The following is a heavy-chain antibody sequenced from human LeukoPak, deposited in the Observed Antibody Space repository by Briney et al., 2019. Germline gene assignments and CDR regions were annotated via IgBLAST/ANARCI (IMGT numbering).Heavy chain of an antibody. CDR2: ISGSGGST. D-gene: IGHD3-10*01. V-gene: IGHV3-23*01. CDR3: ARKSASGNYPLDY. CDR1: GFTFNDYG. J-gene: IGHJ4*02. Sequence: GGSLRLSCAASGFTFNDYGMHWVRQAPGKGVEWVSAISGSGGSTYYADSVKGRFTISRDNAKNTVFLQMSSLRAEDTALYYCARKSASGNYPLDYWGQGTLVTVSS.